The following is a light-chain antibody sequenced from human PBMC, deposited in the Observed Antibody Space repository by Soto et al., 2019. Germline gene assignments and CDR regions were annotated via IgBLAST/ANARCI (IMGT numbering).Light chain of an antibody. J-gene: IGLJ1*01. CDR3: QSYAPGLGVFYV. CDR1: SSNIGAGYD. CDR2: GNN. Sequence: QSVLTQPPSVSGAPGQRVTISCTGSSSNIGAGYDVHWYQQLPGTAPKLLIYGNNNRPSGVPDRFSGSKSGTSASLAVTGLQVEVEADYYCQSYAPGLGVFYVFGTGTKATAL. V-gene: IGLV1-40*01.